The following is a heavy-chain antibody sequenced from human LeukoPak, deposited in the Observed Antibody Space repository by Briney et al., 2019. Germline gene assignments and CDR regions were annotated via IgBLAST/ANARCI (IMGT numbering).Heavy chain of an antibody. CDR1: GGTFSSYA. CDR3: ARVGSGWYNNWFDP. Sequence: SVKVSCKASGGTFSSYAISWVRQAPGQGLEWMGGIIPIFGTANYAQKFQGRVTITADEPTSTAYMELSSLRSEDTAVYYCARVGSGWYNNWFDPWGQGTLVTVSS. CDR2: IIPIFGTA. D-gene: IGHD6-19*01. J-gene: IGHJ5*02. V-gene: IGHV1-69*13.